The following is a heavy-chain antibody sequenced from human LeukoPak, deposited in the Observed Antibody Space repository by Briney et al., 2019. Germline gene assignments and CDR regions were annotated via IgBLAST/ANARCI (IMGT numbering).Heavy chain of an antibody. CDR3: AGRVTGYSSGYVY. CDR2: ISFDGSDE. V-gene: IGHV3-30*03. J-gene: IGHJ4*02. D-gene: IGHD5-18*01. CDR1: GFTFNDYG. Sequence: PGRSLRLSCAASGFTFNDYGMHWVRQAPGKGLEWVAVISFDGSDEFYADSVKGRFTIFRDNFKNTLYLQMNNLRAEDTAVYYCAGRVTGYSSGYVYWGQGTLVTVSS.